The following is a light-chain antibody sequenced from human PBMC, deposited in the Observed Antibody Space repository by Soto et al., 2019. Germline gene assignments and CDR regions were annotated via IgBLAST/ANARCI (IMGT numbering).Light chain of an antibody. J-gene: IGKJ1*01. CDR2: KSS. CDR3: QQYNSYLWT. V-gene: IGKV1-5*03. CDR1: QSISSW. Sequence: DIQMTQSPSTLSASVGDRVTITCRASQSISSWLAWYQQKPGKATKLLIYKSSSLESVVPSRFSGSGSGTEFTLTISSLQPDDFATYYCQQYNSYLWTFGQGTKVEIK.